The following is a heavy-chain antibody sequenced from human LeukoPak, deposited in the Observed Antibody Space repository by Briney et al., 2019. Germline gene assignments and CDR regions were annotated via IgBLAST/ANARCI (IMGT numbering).Heavy chain of an antibody. V-gene: IGHV1-2*02. CDR3: ARGGKVLNTEIRGALVSRDGFEI. J-gene: IGHJ3*02. CDR2: INPNSGST. D-gene: IGHD3-10*01. Sequence: PSASVKVSCKASGYTFTGYCLNWVRQAPGQGLEWVGWINPNSGSTKFAQKIQDRVTMTRDTSISTAYMELSRLRSDDTAVYYCARGGKVLNTEIRGALVSRDGFEIWGQGTMVTVSS. CDR1: GYTFTGYC.